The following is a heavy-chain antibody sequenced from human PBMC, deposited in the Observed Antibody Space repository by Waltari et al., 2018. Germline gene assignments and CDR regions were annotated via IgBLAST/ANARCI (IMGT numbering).Heavy chain of an antibody. D-gene: IGHD3-3*01. Sequence: QMELQESGPRLVKPSETLSLTCNVSGDSISGSRNYWAWLRQPPGKNLQWIGSIHYSGTTYYNPARKGRFAISVDTSRNQFSLNVNSVTAADTGIYYCARQLRFVDWIPRYFDSWGRGTLATVSS. J-gene: IGHJ4*02. V-gene: IGHV4-39*01. CDR3: ARQLRFVDWIPRYFDS. CDR1: GDSISGSRNY. CDR2: IHYSGTT.